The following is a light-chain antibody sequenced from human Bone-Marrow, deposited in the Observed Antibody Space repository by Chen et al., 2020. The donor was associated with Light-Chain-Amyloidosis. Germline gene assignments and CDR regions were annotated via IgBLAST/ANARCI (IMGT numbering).Light chain of an antibody. CDR1: NIGSTS. CDR3: QVWDRSSDHPV. V-gene: IGLV3-21*02. Sequence: SYVLTLPSSVSVAPGQTATIACGGNNIGSTSVHWYQQTPGQAPLLVVYDDSDRPSGLPERLSGSNSGNTATLTISRVEAGDGADYECQVWDRSSDHPVFGGGTKLTVL. CDR2: DDS. J-gene: IGLJ3*02.